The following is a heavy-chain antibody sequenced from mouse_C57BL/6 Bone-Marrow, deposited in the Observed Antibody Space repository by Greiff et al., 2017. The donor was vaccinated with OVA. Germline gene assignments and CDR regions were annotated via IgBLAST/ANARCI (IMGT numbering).Heavy chain of an antibody. Sequence: VQLQQSGPGLVKPSQSLSLTCSVTGYSITSGYYWNWIRQFPGNKLEWMGYISYDGSNNYNPSLKNRISITRDTSKNQFFLKLNSVTTEDTATYYCAREAYYYGSSYFYYFDYWGQGTTLTVSS. CDR1: GYSITSGYY. J-gene: IGHJ2*01. CDR2: ISYDGSN. V-gene: IGHV3-6*01. CDR3: AREAYYYGSSYFYYFDY. D-gene: IGHD1-1*01.